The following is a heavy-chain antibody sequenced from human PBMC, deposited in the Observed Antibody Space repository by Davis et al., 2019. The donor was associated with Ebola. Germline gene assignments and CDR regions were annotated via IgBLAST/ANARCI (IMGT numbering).Heavy chain of an antibody. CDR1: GFTFSSYA. J-gene: IGHJ4*02. D-gene: IGHD4-23*01. Sequence: GESLKISCAASGFTFSSYAMTWVRQAPGQRLEWMGWINADNGNTKYSQKFQGRVAITRDTSASTAYMDLSSLTSEDTTMYYCARNPVGTAHFDYWGQGTLVIVSS. V-gene: IGHV1-3*01. CDR2: INADNGNT. CDR3: ARNPVGTAHFDY.